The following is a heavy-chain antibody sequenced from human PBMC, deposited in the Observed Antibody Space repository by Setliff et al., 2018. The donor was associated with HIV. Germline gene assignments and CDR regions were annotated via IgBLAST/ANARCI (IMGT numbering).Heavy chain of an antibody. CDR1: GGSISSSSYY. J-gene: IGHJ4*02. Sequence: TLSLTCTVSGGSISSSSYYWGWIRQPPGKGLEWIGYIYPSGRTYYNPSLKNRVTMSIDRSKKQFSLNLSSVTAADTALYFCVREGAGSGSYYLDFWGQGILVTVSS. V-gene: IGHV4-39*07. CDR3: VREGAGSGSYYLDF. CDR2: IYPSGRT. D-gene: IGHD3-10*01.